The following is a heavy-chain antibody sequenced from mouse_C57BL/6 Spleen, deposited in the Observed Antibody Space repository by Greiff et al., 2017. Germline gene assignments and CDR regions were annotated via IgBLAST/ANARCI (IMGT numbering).Heavy chain of an antibody. Sequence: EVHLVESGGGLVKPGGSLKLSCAASGFTFSSYAMSWVRQTPEKRLEWVATISDGGSYTYYPDNVKGRFTISRDNAKNNLYLQMSHLKSEDTAMYYCARGGSLMDYWGQGTSVTVSS. CDR3: ARGGSLMDY. J-gene: IGHJ4*01. CDR2: ISDGGSYT. CDR1: GFTFSSYA. V-gene: IGHV5-4*01.